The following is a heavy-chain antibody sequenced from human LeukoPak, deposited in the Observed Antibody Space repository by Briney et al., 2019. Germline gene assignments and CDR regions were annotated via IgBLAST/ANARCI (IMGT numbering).Heavy chain of an antibody. CDR1: GFIVSSKY. D-gene: IGHD2-21*02. CDR2: VYSNDDT. CDR3: GSSTVHYYNYGMDV. V-gene: IGHV3-53*01. J-gene: IGHJ6*02. Sequence: PGGSLRLSCAASGFIVSSKYMSWVRQAPGKGLEWVSTVYSNDDTYYADPVKGRFSISRDKSKNTLYLQMNSLRAEDTAVYHCGSSTVHYYNYGMDVWGQGATVTVSS.